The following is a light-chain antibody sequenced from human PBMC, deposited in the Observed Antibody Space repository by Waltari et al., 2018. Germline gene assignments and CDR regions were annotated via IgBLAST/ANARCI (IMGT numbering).Light chain of an antibody. V-gene: IGLV2-11*01. J-gene: IGLJ2*01. Sequence: QSALTQPRSVSGSPGQSVTISCTGTSSDVGRYKYVSWYQQHPGKAPTLLIYDVNNRPSGAPVLCSGSKHGTAASLTISGRQAEDGTDYYCCSYDGTYTIFGGGTKLTVL. CDR3: CSYDGTYTI. CDR2: DVN. CDR1: SSDVGRYKY.